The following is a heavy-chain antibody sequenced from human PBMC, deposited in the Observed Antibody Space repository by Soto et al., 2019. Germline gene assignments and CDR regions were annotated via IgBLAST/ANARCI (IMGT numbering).Heavy chain of an antibody. CDR2: INAGNGNT. V-gene: IGHV1-3*01. CDR3: AREWFGELGAWFDP. J-gene: IGHJ5*02. CDR1: GYTFTSYA. Sequence: QVQLVQSGAEVKQPGASVKVSCKASGYTFTSYAMHWVRQAPGQRLEWMGWINAGNGNTKYSQKFQGRVTITRDTSASTAYMELSSLRSEDTAVYYCAREWFGELGAWFDPWGQGTLVTVSS. D-gene: IGHD3-10*01.